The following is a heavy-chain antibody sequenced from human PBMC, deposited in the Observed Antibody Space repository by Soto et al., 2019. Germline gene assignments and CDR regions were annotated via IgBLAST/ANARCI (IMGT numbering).Heavy chain of an antibody. CDR3: ARGGDKYRLPY. CDR2: ISTYSGNT. CDR1: GYTFTSYD. J-gene: IGHJ4*02. Sequence: ASVKVSCKASGYTFTSYDISWVRQAPGQGLEWMGSISTYSGNTDYAQNLQGRVTMTTETSTTIAYMELRSLRSDDTAVYYCARGGDKYRLPYWGQGTLVTVS. D-gene: IGHD2-21*02. V-gene: IGHV1-18*04.